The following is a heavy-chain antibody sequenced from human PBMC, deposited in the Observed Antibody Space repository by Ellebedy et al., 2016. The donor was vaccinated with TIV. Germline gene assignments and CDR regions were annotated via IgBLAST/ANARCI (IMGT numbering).Heavy chain of an antibody. J-gene: IGHJ4*02. V-gene: IGHV3-30-3*01. CDR2: ISNDGSTK. CDR1: GFTFSTYA. Sequence: GESLKISCAASGFTFSTYAMHWVRQAPGKGLEWVAVISNDGSTKYYADSVKGRITISRDNSKNTLYLQMNTLRAEDTDLYYCARGEVATICDYWGQGTLVTVSS. D-gene: IGHD5-24*01. CDR3: ARGEVATICDY.